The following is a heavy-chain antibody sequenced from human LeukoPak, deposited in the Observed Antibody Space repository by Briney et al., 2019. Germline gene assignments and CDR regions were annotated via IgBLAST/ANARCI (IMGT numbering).Heavy chain of an antibody. CDR3: AKVRGSLGGSCCFDF. Sequence: GGSLRLSCAASGFTVSSNYMSWVRQAPGKGLEWVSVIYSGGSTYYADSVKGRFTISRDNSKNTLYLQMNSLRAEDTAVYYCAKVRGSLGGSCCFDFWGQGTLVTVSS. V-gene: IGHV3-53*01. CDR1: GFTVSSNY. D-gene: IGHD2-15*01. CDR2: IYSGGST. J-gene: IGHJ4*02.